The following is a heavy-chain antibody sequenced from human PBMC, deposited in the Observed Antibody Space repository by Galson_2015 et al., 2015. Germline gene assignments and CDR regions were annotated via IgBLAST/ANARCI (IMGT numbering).Heavy chain of an antibody. CDR1: GGSVFSATYY. V-gene: IGHV4-61*01. CDR3: ARQRGYCSGDLCYPFDF. D-gene: IGHD2-8*02. CDR2: ISYSGST. Sequence: ETLSLTCSVSGGSVFSATYYWNWIRQPPGKGLEWIGYISYSGSTNYNPSLQSRITISVDTSKNQFSLRLSSVTAADTAVYYCARQRGYCSGDLCYPFDFWGQGKLVSVSS. J-gene: IGHJ4*02.